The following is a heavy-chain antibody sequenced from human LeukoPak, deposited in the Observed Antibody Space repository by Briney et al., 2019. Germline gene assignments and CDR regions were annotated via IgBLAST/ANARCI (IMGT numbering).Heavy chain of an antibody. Sequence: GGSLRLSCAASGFTFSRYTMNWVRQAPGKGLEWVSSISSSSSYIFYADSVKGRFTISRDNAKNSLFLQMNSLRAEDTAVYYCARDSTSDPYSSTSIDPWGQGTVVTVSS. CDR3: ARDSTSDPYSSTSIDP. V-gene: IGHV3-21*01. CDR1: GFTFSRYT. J-gene: IGHJ5*02. CDR2: ISSSSSYI. D-gene: IGHD6-13*01.